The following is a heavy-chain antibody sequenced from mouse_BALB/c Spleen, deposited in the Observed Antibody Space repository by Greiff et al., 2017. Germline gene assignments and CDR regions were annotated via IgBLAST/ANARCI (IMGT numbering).Heavy chain of an antibody. CDR2: INPNNGGT. CDR1: GYTFTEYT. V-gene: IGHV1-18*01. Sequence: VQLKESGPELVKPGASVKISCKTSGYTFTEYTMHWVKQSHGKSLEWIGGINPNNGGTSYNQKFKGKATLTEDKSSSTAYMELRSLTSEDSAVYYCASDYDFTHYAMDYWGQGTSVTVSS. CDR3: ASDYDFTHYAMDY. J-gene: IGHJ4*01. D-gene: IGHD2-4*01.